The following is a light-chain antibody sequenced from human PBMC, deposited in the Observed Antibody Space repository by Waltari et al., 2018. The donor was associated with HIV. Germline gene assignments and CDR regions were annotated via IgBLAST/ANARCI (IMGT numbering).Light chain of an antibody. CDR3: RQASTLPWT. V-gene: IGKV1-12*01. J-gene: IGKJ1*01. CDR1: QRSSNW. CDR2: ASS. Sequence: DIQLTQSPSFVSASVGDRVTITCRASQRSSNWLSWYQQKPGTAPTLLIYASSHLQSDISGRFSGSASGTNFSLTISTLQPEDFAIYYCRQASTLPWTFGQGTKV.